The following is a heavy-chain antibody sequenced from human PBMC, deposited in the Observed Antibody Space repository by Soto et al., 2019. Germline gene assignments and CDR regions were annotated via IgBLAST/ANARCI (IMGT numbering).Heavy chain of an antibody. J-gene: IGHJ4*02. V-gene: IGHV3-23*01. CDR1: GLTFSSYA. CDR2: ICCSGSNT. Sequence: GGSLRLSCAASGLTFSSYAMSWVRQAPGKGLEWVSVICCSGSNTYYADSVKGRFTISRDNSKNTLYLQMNSLRAEDTAVYYCAKDMVRGVFDFDYWGQGTLVTV. D-gene: IGHD3-10*01. CDR3: AKDMVRGVFDFDY.